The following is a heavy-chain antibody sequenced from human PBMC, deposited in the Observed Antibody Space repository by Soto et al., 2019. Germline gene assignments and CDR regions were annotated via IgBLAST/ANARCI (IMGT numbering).Heavy chain of an antibody. CDR2: INSDGRST. Sequence: EVQLVESGGGLVQPGGSLRLSCAASGFTFNTYWMHWVRQAPGKGLVWVSRINSDGRSTFYADSVKGRFTISRDKAKNTLYLQMNSLRAEDTAVYYCASSLLTPFDYWGQGTLVTVSS. V-gene: IGHV3-74*01. D-gene: IGHD7-27*01. CDR1: GFTFNTYW. J-gene: IGHJ4*02. CDR3: ASSLLTPFDY.